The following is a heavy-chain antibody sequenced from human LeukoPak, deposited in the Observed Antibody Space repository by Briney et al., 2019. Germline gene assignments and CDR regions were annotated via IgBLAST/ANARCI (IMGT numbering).Heavy chain of an antibody. Sequence: GGSLRLSCAASGFTFSRFWMSWVRQAPGKGLEWVANIKQDGSEKYYVGSVKGRFTISRDNAKNSLYLQMNSLRAEGTAVFYCARDGTYTDYDPDFDIWGQGTLVTVSS. D-gene: IGHD5-12*01. CDR2: IKQDGSEK. CDR1: GFTFSRFW. CDR3: ARDGTYTDYDPDFDI. J-gene: IGHJ4*02. V-gene: IGHV3-7*01.